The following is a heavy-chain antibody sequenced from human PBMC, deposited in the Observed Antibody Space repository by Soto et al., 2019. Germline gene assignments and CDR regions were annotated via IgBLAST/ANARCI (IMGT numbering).Heavy chain of an antibody. CDR3: ARDVADSSGWYYGMDV. CDR1: GGSISSGDYY. CDR2: IYYSGST. D-gene: IGHD6-19*01. J-gene: IGHJ6*02. V-gene: IGHV4-30-4*01. Sequence: SETLSLTCTVSGGSISSGDYYWSWIRQPPGKGLEWIGYIYYSGSTYYNPSLKSRVTIPVDTSKNQFSLKLSSVTAADTAVYYCARDVADSSGWYYGMDVWGQGTTVTVSS.